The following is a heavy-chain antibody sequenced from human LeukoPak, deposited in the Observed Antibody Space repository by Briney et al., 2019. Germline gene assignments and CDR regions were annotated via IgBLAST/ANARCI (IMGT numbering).Heavy chain of an antibody. CDR3: TTQLWFGQLLNSY. V-gene: IGHV3-15*01. Sequence: GRSLRLSCAASVFTFTYACTSWVRQAPEKGLEWVGRIKSKTDGGTTDYPAPVKGRFTISRDDSINMLYLQSNSLKSEDTAVYYWTTQLWFGQLLNSYWGQGTLVTVSS. CDR1: VFTFTYAC. CDR2: IKSKTDGGTT. J-gene: IGHJ4*02. D-gene: IGHD3-10*01.